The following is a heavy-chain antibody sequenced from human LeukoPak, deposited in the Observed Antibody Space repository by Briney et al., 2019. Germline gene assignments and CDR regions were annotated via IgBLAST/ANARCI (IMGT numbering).Heavy chain of an antibody. CDR1: GDSISSGGYY. D-gene: IGHD3-10*01. J-gene: IGHJ6*02. CDR3: ARDRHYYGSGSHQNYYYGMDV. V-gene: IGHV4-31*03. CDR2: IYYSGST. Sequence: SSQTLSLTCTVSGDSISSGGYYWNWIRQHPGKGLEWIGYIYYSGSTSYNPSLKSRVTISVDTSKNQFSLKLSSVTAADTAVYYCARDRHYYGSGSHQNYYYGMDVWGQGTTVTVSS.